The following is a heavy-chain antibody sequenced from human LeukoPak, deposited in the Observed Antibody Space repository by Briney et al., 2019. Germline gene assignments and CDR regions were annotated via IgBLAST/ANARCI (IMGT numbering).Heavy chain of an antibody. V-gene: IGHV3-7*01. CDR3: ARLPGDSTIYDY. J-gene: IGHJ4*02. CDR2: IRRDGGAK. Sequence: GGSLRLSCAASGFAINGHWMSWVRQAPGKGLEGVTSIRRDGGAKYYLDSVEGRFVVSRDNAKNSLSLQMDSLRAEDTAVYYCARLPGDSTIYDYWGQGTLVTVSS. CDR1: GFAINGHW. D-gene: IGHD5/OR15-5a*01.